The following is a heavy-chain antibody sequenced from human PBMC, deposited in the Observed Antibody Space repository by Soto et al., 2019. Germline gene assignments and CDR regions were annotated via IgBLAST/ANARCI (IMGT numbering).Heavy chain of an antibody. D-gene: IGHD2-15*01. Sequence: QVQLPESGPGLVKPSETLSLTCTVSGGSVSSGSYYWSWIRQPPGKGLEWIGYIYYSGSTNYNPSLKSRVTISLETFKKQFSLKQSSVPAADTAVYYCARDQKYCSGGSCYPSRWFDPWGQGTLVTVSS. J-gene: IGHJ5*02. CDR2: IYYSGST. CDR1: GGSVSSGSYY. V-gene: IGHV4-61*01. CDR3: ARDQKYCSGGSCYPSRWFDP.